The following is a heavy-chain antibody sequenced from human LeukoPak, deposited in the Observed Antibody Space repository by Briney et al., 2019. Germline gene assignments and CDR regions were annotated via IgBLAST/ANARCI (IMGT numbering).Heavy chain of an antibody. CDR2: ISYDGGNK. CDR3: ARDRGYTSGWPNFDY. V-gene: IGHV3-30-3*01. J-gene: IGHJ4*02. CDR1: GFTFSSYT. Sequence: GGSLRLSCAASGFTFSSYTMHWLRQSPGKGLEWVAVISYDGGNKYYPDSVKGRFTISRDNSKNTLYLQMNSLRGDDTAVYYCARDRGYTSGWPNFDYWGQGTLVTVSS. D-gene: IGHD6-19*01.